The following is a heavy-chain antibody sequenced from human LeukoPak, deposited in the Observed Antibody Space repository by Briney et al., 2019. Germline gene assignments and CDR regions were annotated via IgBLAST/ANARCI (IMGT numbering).Heavy chain of an antibody. V-gene: IGHV4-59*01. CDR1: GGSISSYY. CDR3: ARKNYCSGGSCYSRGWFDP. D-gene: IGHD2-15*01. J-gene: IGHJ5*02. Sequence: SETLSLTCTVSGGSISSYYWSWIRQPPGKGLEWIGYIYYSGSTNYNSSLKSRVTISVDTSKNQFSLKLSSVTAEDTAMYYCARKNYCSGGSCYSRGWFDPWGQGTLVTVSS. CDR2: IYYSGST.